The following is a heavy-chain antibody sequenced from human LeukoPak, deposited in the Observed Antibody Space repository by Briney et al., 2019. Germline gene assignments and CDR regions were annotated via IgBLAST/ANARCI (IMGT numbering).Heavy chain of an antibody. Sequence: SETLSLTCTVSGYSISSGYYWGWIRQPPGKGLEWIGSIYHSGSTYYNPSLKSRVTISVDTSKNQFSLKLSSVTAADTAVYYCASDSSGYPNPDYGMDVWGQGTTVTVSS. CDR2: IYHSGST. J-gene: IGHJ6*02. D-gene: IGHD3-22*01. CDR1: GYSISSGYY. V-gene: IGHV4-38-2*02. CDR3: ASDSSGYPNPDYGMDV.